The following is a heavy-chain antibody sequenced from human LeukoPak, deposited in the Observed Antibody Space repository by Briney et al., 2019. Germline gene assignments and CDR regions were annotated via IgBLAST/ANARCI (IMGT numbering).Heavy chain of an antibody. Sequence: GGSLRLSCAASGFAFSTYGMHRVRQAPGKGLEWVAFIRYDEITKYYADSVKGRFTISRDNSKNTMYLQMNGLRPEDTAVYYCAGIAVAGLHWGQGTLVTVSS. D-gene: IGHD6-19*01. CDR2: IRYDEITK. J-gene: IGHJ4*02. CDR3: AGIAVAGLH. CDR1: GFAFSTYG. V-gene: IGHV3-30*02.